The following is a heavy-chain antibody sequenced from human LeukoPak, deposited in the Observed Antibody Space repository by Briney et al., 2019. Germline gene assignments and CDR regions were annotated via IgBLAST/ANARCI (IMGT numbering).Heavy chain of an antibody. CDR3: ARRVRGVIIHYYYYYMDV. CDR1: GGSFSNYY. D-gene: IGHD3-10*01. CDR2: INHSGDT. J-gene: IGHJ6*03. V-gene: IGHV4-34*01. Sequence: SETPSLTCAVSGGSFSNYYWSCIRQSPEKGLEWIGEINHSGDTNYNPSLKSRVTISVDTSKNQFSLKLSSVTAADTAVYYCARRVRGVIIHYYYYYMDVWGKGTTVTISS.